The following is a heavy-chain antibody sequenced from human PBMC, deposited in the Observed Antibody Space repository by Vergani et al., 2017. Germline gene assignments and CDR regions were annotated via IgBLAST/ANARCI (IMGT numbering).Heavy chain of an antibody. J-gene: IGHJ6*04. D-gene: IGHD3-10*01. V-gene: IGHV1-8*01. CDR1: GYTFTSYD. CDR2: MNPNSGNT. CDR3: ARAVHRFLYYYYRMDV. Sequence: QVQLVQSGAEVKKPGASVKVSCKASGYTFTSYDINWVRQATGQGLEWMGWMNPNSGNTGYAQKFQGRVTMTRNTSISTAYMELSSLRSEDTAVYYCARAVHRFLYYYYRMDVWGKGTTVTVSS.